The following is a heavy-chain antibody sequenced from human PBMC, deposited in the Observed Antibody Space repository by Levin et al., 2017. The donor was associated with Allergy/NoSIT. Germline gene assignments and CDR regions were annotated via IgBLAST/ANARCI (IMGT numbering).Heavy chain of an antibody. CDR1: GFTFDDYA. J-gene: IGHJ6*02. CDR3: VKDIYLGQWPQQYGMDV. V-gene: IGHV3-9*01. Sequence: PGGSLRLSCAASGFTFDDYAMHWVRQGPGKGLEWVSGIIWNSETMGYADSVKGRFTISRDNAKNSLYLQMNSLRPEDTALYYSVKDIYLGQWPQQYGMDVWGQGTTVTVS. CDR2: IIWNSETM. D-gene: IGHD6-19*01.